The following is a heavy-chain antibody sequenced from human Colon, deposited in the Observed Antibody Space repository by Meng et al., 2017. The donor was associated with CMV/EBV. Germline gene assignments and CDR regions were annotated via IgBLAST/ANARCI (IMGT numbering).Heavy chain of an antibody. Sequence: VFMYSNYGMSWVRQATGKGLEWVLDIRSKNDNTYYSDSVKGRFTISRNNSKNTTYKKMISLRAEATAVYYCAIYRSSGSYHRALDYWGQGTLVTVSS. D-gene: IGHD3-10*01. CDR2: IRSKNDNT. V-gene: IGHV3-23*01. J-gene: IGHJ4*02. CDR3: AIYRSSGSYHRALDY. CDR1: VFMYSNYG.